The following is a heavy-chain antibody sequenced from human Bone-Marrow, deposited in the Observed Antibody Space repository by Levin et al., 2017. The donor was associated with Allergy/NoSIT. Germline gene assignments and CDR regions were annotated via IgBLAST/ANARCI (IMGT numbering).Heavy chain of an antibody. J-gene: IGHJ6*02. CDR2: LNTDGSSR. CDR1: GFRFYNYW. CDR3: ASPAAAIDLGVDV. D-gene: IGHD6-25*01. Sequence: PGGSLRLSCAASGFRFYNYWMSWVRQAPNKGLVWVSRLNTDGSSRIYADSVKGRFTISRDNAKNTLFLEMNNLTVDDTAVYYCASPAAAIDLGVDVWGQGTSVTVSS. V-gene: IGHV3-74*01.